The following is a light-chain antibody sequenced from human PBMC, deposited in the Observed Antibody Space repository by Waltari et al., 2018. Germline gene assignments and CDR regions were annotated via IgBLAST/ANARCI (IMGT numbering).Light chain of an antibody. Sequence: QSVLTQPPSASGTPGQRVTIPCSGSRSNIGSNTVNWYQQLPGTAPKLLIYSNNQRPSGVPDRFSGSKSGTSASLAISGLQSEDEADYYCAAWDDSLNGPLFGGGTKLTVL. CDR3: AAWDDSLNGPL. CDR1: RSNIGSNT. J-gene: IGLJ2*01. CDR2: SNN. V-gene: IGLV1-44*01.